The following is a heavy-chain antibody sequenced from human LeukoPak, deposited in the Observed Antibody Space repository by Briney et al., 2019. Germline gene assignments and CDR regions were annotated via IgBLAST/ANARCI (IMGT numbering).Heavy chain of an antibody. J-gene: IGHJ1*01. D-gene: IGHD2-15*01. CDR3: ARGDLGITLVVTLFQH. CDR1: GYTFTSYD. Sequence: ASVKVSCKASGYTFTSYDINWVRQATGQGLEWMGWMIPNSGNTGYAQKLQGRVTMPRNTSISTTYMELSSLRSEDTAVYYCARGDLGITLVVTLFQHWGQGTLVTVSS. V-gene: IGHV1-8*01. CDR2: MIPNSGNT.